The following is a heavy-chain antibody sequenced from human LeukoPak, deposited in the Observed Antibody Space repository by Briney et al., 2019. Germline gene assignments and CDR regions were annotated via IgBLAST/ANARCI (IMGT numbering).Heavy chain of an antibody. V-gene: IGHV3-15*01. CDR1: GFTFSNAW. CDR2: IKSKTDGGTT. J-gene: IGHJ6*03. CDR3: TTDLPPRQQLVRRYYYYYMDV. Sequence: GGSLRLSCAASGFTFSNAWMSWVRQAPGKGLEWVGRIKSKTDGGTTDYAAPVKGRFTISRDDSKNTLYLQMNSLKSEDTAVYYCTTDLPPRQQLVRRYYYYYMDVWGKGTTVTVSS. D-gene: IGHD6-13*01.